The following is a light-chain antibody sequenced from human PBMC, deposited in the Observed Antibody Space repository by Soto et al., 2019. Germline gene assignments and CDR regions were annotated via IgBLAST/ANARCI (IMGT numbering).Light chain of an antibody. V-gene: IGKV3-11*01. CDR1: QSFSNY. CDR3: QQRGT. J-gene: IGKJ5*01. CDR2: VSS. Sequence: EGVLTQSPATLSLSPGDRATLSCRASQSFSNYLAWYQQKPGQAPRLLISVSSNRATGIPARFSGSGSGTDFTLPISSLESEDFAVYYCQQRGTFGQGTRLEIK.